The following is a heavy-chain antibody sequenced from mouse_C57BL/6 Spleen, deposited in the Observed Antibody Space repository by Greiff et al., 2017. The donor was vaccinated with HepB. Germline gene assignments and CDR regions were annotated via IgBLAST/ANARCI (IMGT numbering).Heavy chain of an antibody. CDR3: ARVLYAMDY. V-gene: IGHV3-6*01. J-gene: IGHJ4*01. CDR1: GYSITSGYY. CDR2: ISYDGSN. Sequence: EVKLMESGPGLVKPSQSLSLTCSVTGYSITSGYYWNWIRQFPGNKLEWMGYISYDGSNNYNPSLKNRISITRDTSKNQFFLKLNSVTTEDTATYYCARVLYAMDYWGQGTSVTVSS.